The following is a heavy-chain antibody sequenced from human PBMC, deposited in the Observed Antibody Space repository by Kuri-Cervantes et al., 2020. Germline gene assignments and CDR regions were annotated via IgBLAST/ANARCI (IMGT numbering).Heavy chain of an antibody. Sequence: LRLSCTVSGGSISSGGYYWSWIRQHPGKGLEWIGYIYYSGSTYYNPSLKSRVTMSVDTSKNKFSMKLSAVTAADTAVYYCARGYDFWSGRGGKDVWGQGTTVTVSS. D-gene: IGHD3-3*01. CDR3: ARGYDFWSGRGGKDV. J-gene: IGHJ6*01. V-gene: IGHV4-31*03. CDR2: IYYSGST. CDR1: GGSISSGGYY.